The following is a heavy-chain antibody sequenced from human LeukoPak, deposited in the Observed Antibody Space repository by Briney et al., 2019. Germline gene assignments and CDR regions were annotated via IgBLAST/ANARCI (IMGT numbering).Heavy chain of an antibody. CDR1: GFTFSSYW. J-gene: IGHJ4*02. Sequence: PGGSLRLSCAASGFTFSSYWMHWVRQAPGKGLEWVSAISGSGGSTYYADSVKGRFTISRDNSKNTLYLQMNSLRAEDTAVYYCAKVSKKTQYSSSWSPLYYFDYWGQGTLVTVSS. D-gene: IGHD6-13*01. V-gene: IGHV3-23*01. CDR3: AKVSKKTQYSSSWSPLYYFDY. CDR2: ISGSGGST.